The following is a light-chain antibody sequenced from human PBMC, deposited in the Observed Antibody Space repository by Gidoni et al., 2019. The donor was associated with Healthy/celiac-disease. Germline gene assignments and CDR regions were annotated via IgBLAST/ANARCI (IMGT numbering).Light chain of an antibody. CDR2: AAS. CDR3: QQSYSTPPT. Sequence: DIQMTQSPSSLSASVGDRVTITCRASQSISNYLNWYQQKPGKAPELLIYAASSLPSGVPSRFSGSGSGTDFTLTISSLQPEDFAIYYCQQSYSTPPTFGGXTKVEIK. J-gene: IGKJ4*01. V-gene: IGKV1-39*01. CDR1: QSISNY.